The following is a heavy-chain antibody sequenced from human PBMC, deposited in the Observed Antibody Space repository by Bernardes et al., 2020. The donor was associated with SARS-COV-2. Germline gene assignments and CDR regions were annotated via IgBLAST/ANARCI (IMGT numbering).Heavy chain of an antibody. D-gene: IGHD6-19*01. J-gene: IGHJ6*02. V-gene: IGHV3-23*01. CDR3: ARDSLAVAGNYYYYGMDV. Sequence: GGSLRLSCAASGFTFSAYTMSWVRQAPGKGLEWVSVISGSGTSTYYADSVKGRFTISRDNSRTTLYLQMNSLRAEDTAVYYCARDSLAVAGNYYYYGMDVWGQGTTVTVSS. CDR1: GFTFSAYT. CDR2: ISGSGTST.